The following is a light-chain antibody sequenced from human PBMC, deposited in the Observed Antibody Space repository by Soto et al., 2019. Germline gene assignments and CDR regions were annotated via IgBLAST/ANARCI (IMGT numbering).Light chain of an antibody. V-gene: IGLV2-14*01. Sequence: QPASVSGSPGQSITISCTGTSSDVGGYNYVSWYQQHPGKAPKLIIYEVTNRPSGVSSRFSGSKSGDTASLTISGLQAEDEADYYCSSYTRSSRPVFGVGTKVTVL. CDR1: SSDVGGYNY. J-gene: IGLJ3*02. CDR3: SSYTRSSRPV. CDR2: EVT.